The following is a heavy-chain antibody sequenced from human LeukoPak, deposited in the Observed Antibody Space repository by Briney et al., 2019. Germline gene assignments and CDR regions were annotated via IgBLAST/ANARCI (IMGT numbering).Heavy chain of an antibody. CDR2: IYHSGKT. D-gene: IGHD6-13*01. Sequence: SETLSLTCTVSGYSINNNYYWDWIRQPPGKGLDWIASIYHSGKTYYNPALKSRVTISVDTSKNQFSLKLTSVTAADTAVYYCAREYSTKDAFDIWGQGTMVTVSS. J-gene: IGHJ3*02. V-gene: IGHV4-38-2*02. CDR3: AREYSTKDAFDI. CDR1: GYSINNNYY.